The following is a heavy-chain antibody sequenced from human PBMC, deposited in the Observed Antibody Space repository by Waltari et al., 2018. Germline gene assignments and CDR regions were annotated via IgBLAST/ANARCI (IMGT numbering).Heavy chain of an antibody. J-gene: IGHJ4*02. CDR2: ITTSGDYT. D-gene: IGHD5-12*01. CDR3: AKEIQQWLRWGPSLAN. Sequence: EVQLLESGGGLVQPGGSLRLSCAASGFNFNSYAMTWVRQAPGKGLEWVSAITTSGDYTYYADSVKGRFTISRDNAENTLYLQMNSLRAEDTAVYYCAKEIQQWLRWGPSLANWGQGTLVTVSS. V-gene: IGHV3-23*01. CDR1: GFNFNSYA.